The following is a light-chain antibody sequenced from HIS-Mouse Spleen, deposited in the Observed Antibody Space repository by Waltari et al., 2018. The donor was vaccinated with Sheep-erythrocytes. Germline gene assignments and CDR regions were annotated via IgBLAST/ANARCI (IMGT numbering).Light chain of an antibody. CDR1: SSDVGSYKL. CDR3: CSYAGSSTPWV. CDR2: EGS. J-gene: IGLJ3*02. Sequence: QSALTQPAPVSGSPGQSITLPCTGTSSDVGSYKLVSWYPQPTGKAPTPMIYEGSKRPSGVSNRFSGSKSGNTASLTIAGLQAEDEADYYCCSYAGSSTPWVFGGGTKLTVL. V-gene: IGLV2-23*01.